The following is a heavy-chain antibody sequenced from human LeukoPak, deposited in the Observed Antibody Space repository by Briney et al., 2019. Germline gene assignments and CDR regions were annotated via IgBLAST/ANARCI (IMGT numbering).Heavy chain of an antibody. CDR1: GFTVSSNY. J-gene: IGHJ6*02. Sequence: GGSLRLSCAASGFTVSSNYMSWVRQAPGKGLEWVSVIYSGGSTYYADSVKGRFTISRDNSKNTLYLQMNSLRAEDTAVYYCARDLYYYDSSGYHYYGMDVWGQGTTVTVSS. D-gene: IGHD3-22*01. V-gene: IGHV3-66*01. CDR2: IYSGGST. CDR3: ARDLYYYDSSGYHYYGMDV.